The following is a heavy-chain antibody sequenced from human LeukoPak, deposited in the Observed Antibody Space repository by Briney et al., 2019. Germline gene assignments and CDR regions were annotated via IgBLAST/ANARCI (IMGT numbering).Heavy chain of an antibody. J-gene: IGHJ4*02. CDR3: ARDEYSSSRSTH. CDR1: GFPLSNYA. Sequence: SGGSLRLSCVASGFPLSNYAMSWVRQVPGKGLEWVSATSSSDDGTYYADSVKGRFTISRDNAKNSLYLQINSLTGEDTAVYYCARDEYSSSRSTHWGQGTLVTVSS. V-gene: IGHV3-23*01. D-gene: IGHD6-13*01. CDR2: TSSSDDGT.